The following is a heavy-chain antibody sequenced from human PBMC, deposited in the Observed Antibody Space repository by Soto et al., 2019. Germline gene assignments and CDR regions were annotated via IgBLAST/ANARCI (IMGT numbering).Heavy chain of an antibody. CDR3: ARTPRYCSSTSCYYFDY. J-gene: IGHJ4*02. CDR1: GGSISSGGYS. CDR2: IYHSGST. D-gene: IGHD2-2*01. V-gene: IGHV4-30-2*01. Sequence: SETLSLTCAVSGGSISSGGYSWSWIRQPPGKGLEWIGYIYHSGSTYYNPSLKSRVTISVDRSKNQFSLKLSSVTAADTAVYYCARTPRYCSSTSCYYFDYWGQGTLVTVSS.